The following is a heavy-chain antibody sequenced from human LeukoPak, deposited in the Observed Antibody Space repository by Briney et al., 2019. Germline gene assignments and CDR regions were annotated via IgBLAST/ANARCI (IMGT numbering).Heavy chain of an antibody. CDR3: ARDGRYDFWSGYKEGDAFDI. D-gene: IGHD3-3*01. J-gene: IGHJ3*02. Sequence: GGSLRLSCAASGFTFSDYYMSWIRQAPGKGLEWVSYISSSGNIIYYADSVKGRFTISRDNSKNTLYLQMNSLRAEDTAVYYCARDGRYDFWSGYKEGDAFDIWGQGTMVTVSS. CDR2: ISSSGNII. CDR1: GFTFSDYY. V-gene: IGHV3-11*01.